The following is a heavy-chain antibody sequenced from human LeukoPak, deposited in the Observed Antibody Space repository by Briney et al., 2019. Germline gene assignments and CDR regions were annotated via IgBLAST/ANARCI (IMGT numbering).Heavy chain of an antibody. J-gene: IGHJ4*02. Sequence: GGSLRLSCAASGFTFSSYEMNWVRQAPGKGLERISYISSSGNTIYYADSVKGRFTISRDNAKNSLYLQMNSLRAEDTAVYYCARMRPELDYWGQGTLVAVSS. CDR1: GFTFSSYE. CDR3: ARMRPELDY. V-gene: IGHV3-48*03. CDR2: ISSSGNTI. D-gene: IGHD6-6*01.